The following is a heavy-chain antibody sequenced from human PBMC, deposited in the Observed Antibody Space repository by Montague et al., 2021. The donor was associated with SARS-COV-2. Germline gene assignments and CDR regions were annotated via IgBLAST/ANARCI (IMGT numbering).Heavy chain of an antibody. V-gene: IGHV4-39*01. Sequence: SETLSLTCTVPGCSISSSSYYWGWLRQPPGKVLEWVGSIYYSGSTXYKPSLKSRVTISVDTSKNQISLKLSSVTAADTAVYYCASPNSGRWYYSDYWGQGTLVTASS. CDR1: GCSISSSSYY. J-gene: IGHJ4*02. CDR3: ASPNSGRWYYSDY. D-gene: IGHD4-23*01. CDR2: IYYSGST.